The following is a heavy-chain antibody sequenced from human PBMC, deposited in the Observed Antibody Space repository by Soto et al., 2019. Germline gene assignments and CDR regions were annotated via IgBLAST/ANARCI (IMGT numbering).Heavy chain of an antibody. CDR3: TTDLNGGFDY. V-gene: IGHV3-15*01. CDR2: IKSETDGETT. CDR1: GFAFSNAW. D-gene: IGHD2-8*01. J-gene: IGHJ4*02. Sequence: EVQLVESGGGFVKPGGSLRVSCAASGFAFSNAWMSWVRQAPGKGLEWVGRIKSETDGETTDYVAPVKGRFTISRDDSKNTLYLQMNSLNIEDTAVYYCTTDLNGGFDYWCRGTLVTVSS.